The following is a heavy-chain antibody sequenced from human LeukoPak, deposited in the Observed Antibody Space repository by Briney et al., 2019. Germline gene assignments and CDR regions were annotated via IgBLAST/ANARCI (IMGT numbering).Heavy chain of an antibody. J-gene: IGHJ4*02. CDR3: ARVGALGGFDY. V-gene: IGHV4-59*01. CDR1: GFTFSTYS. Sequence: GSLRLSCAASGFTFSTYSMNWVRQAPGKGLEWIGYIYYSGSTNYNPSLKSRVTISVDTSKNQFSLKLSSVTAADTAVYYCARVGALGGFDYWGQGTLVTVSS. CDR2: IYYSGST. D-gene: IGHD1-26*01.